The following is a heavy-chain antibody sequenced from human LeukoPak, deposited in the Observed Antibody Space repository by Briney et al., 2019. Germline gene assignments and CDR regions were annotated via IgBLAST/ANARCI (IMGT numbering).Heavy chain of an antibody. CDR1: GFTFSSYG. CDR2: IWYDGSNK. Sequence: GRSLRLSCAASGFTFSSYGMHWVRQAPGKGLEWVAVIWYDGSNKYYADSVKGRFTISRDNSKNTLYLQMNSLRAEDTAVYYCAGNRGQWLVTVMDYWGQGTLVTVSS. D-gene: IGHD6-19*01. CDR3: AGNRGQWLVTVMDY. J-gene: IGHJ4*02. V-gene: IGHV3-33*01.